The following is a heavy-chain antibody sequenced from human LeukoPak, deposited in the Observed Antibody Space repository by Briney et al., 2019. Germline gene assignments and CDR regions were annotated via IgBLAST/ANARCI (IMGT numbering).Heavy chain of an antibody. CDR1: GYTFTGYY. V-gene: IGHV1-2*02. Sequence: ASVKVSRKASGYTFTGYYMHWVRQAPGQGLEWIGWINPNSGDTNFAQKFQGRVTMTRDTSISAIYMELSRLRSDDTAVYYCARDGNFDNWGQGTLVTVSS. D-gene: IGHD1-26*01. CDR2: INPNSGDT. CDR3: ARDGNFDN. J-gene: IGHJ4*02.